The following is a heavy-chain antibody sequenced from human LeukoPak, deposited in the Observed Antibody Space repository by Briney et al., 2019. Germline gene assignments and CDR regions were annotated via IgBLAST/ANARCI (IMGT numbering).Heavy chain of an antibody. D-gene: IGHD3-10*02. CDR2: ISSSGSTI. CDR1: GFTFSAYG. V-gene: IGHV3-48*04. J-gene: IGHJ6*04. CDR3: AELGITMIGGV. Sequence: PGGSLRLSCAASGFTFSAYGMNWVRQAPGKGLEWVSYISSSGSTIYYAASVKGRFTISRDNAKNSLYLQMNSLRAEDTAVYYCAELGITMIGGVWGKGTTVTISS.